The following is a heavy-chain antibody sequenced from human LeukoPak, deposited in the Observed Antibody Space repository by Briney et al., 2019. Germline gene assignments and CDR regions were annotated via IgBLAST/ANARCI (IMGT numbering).Heavy chain of an antibody. CDR2: INPSGGST. Sequence: ASVKVSCKASGYTFTSYYMHWVRQAPGQGLEWMGIINPSGGSTSYAQKFQGRVTMTRDTSTSTVYMELSSLRSEDTAVYYCARDVVPTYYYDSSGYSSLDYWGQGTPVTVSS. CDR3: ARDVVPTYYYDSSGYSSLDY. CDR1: GYTFTSYY. J-gene: IGHJ4*02. D-gene: IGHD3-22*01. V-gene: IGHV1-46*01.